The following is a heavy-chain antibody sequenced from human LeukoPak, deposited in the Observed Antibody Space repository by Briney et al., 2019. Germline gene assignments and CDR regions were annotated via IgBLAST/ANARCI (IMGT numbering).Heavy chain of an antibody. CDR3: ATYSTRNAREFQS. D-gene: IGHD4-11*01. CDR2: IKTGASEK. Sequence: PGGSLRLSCGTSGFIFSNCRMTWVRQAPGKGLEWVANIKTGASEKYYADSVKGRFTISRDNAKMSLYLQMNSLRVEDTAVYYCATYSTRNAREFQSWGQGTLVTVSS. V-gene: IGHV3-7*01. CDR1: GFIFSNCR. J-gene: IGHJ1*01.